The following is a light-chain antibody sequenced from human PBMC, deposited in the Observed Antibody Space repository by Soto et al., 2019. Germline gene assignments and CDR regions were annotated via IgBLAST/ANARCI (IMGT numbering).Light chain of an antibody. CDR3: QKYNSAPLT. CDR2: AAS. CDR1: LGISDY. V-gene: IGKV1-27*01. J-gene: IGKJ1*01. Sequence: DNQMTQSPSSLSASVGDRVTITCRASLGISDYLAWYQQKPGKVPRLLIYAASTLHSGVPSRFSGSGSGTDFTLTISSLQPEDVATYYCQKYNSAPLTFGQGTKVDIK.